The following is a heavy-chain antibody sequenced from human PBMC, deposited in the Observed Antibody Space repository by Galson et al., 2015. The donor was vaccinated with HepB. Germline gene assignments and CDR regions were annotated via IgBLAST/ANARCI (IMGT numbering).Heavy chain of an antibody. V-gene: IGHV1-69*13. CDR2: IIPIFGTA. D-gene: IGHD5-18*01. J-gene: IGHJ4*02. CDR3: ATPGRRGYGRGRFDY. Sequence: SVKVSCKASGGTFSSYAISWVRQAPGQGLEWMGGIIPIFGTANYAQKFQGRVTITADESTSTAYMELSSLRSEDTAVYYCATPGRRGYGRGRFDYWGQGTLVTVSS. CDR1: GGTFSSYA.